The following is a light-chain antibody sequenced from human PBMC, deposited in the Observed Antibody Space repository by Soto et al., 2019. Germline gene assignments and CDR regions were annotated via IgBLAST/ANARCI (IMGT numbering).Light chain of an antibody. CDR2: DAS. J-gene: IGKJ2*01. CDR3: QQYGSSPYT. Sequence: EIVLTQSPGTLSLSPGERATLSCRASQSVSSSYLAWYQQKPGQAPRLLIYDASSRATGIPDRFSGSGSGTDFTLTISRLQPEDFAVYYWQQYGSSPYTFGQGTKLEI. CDR1: QSVSSSY. V-gene: IGKV3-20*01.